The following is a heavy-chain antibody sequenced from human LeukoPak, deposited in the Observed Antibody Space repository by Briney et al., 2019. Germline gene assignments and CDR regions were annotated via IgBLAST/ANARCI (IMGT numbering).Heavy chain of an antibody. Sequence: SETLSLTCTVSGGSISSSSYYWGWIRQPPGKGLECIGSIYYSGSTYYNPSLKSRVTISVDTSKNQFSLKLSSVTAADTAVYYCARHIGYCSSTSCPYYYYYYMDVWGKGTTVTVSS. J-gene: IGHJ6*03. V-gene: IGHV4-39*01. CDR2: IYYSGST. CDR1: GGSISSSSYY. CDR3: ARHIGYCSSTSCPYYYYYYMDV. D-gene: IGHD2-2*01.